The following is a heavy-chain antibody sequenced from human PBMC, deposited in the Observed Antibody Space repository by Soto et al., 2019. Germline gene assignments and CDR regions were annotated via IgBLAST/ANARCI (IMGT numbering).Heavy chain of an antibody. Sequence: QVQLVQSGAEVKKPGSSVKVSCQASGGTFRGYAISWVRQAPGQGLEWLGGILPTSVTPNYAQKFQGRVTLTADESTNTAFWELRSLRSADTAVYYCARGYDVNSELDYWGQGTLVTVSS. D-gene: IGHD3-22*01. CDR1: GGTFRGYA. V-gene: IGHV1-69*01. CDR3: ARGYDVNSELDY. CDR2: ILPTSVTP. J-gene: IGHJ4*02.